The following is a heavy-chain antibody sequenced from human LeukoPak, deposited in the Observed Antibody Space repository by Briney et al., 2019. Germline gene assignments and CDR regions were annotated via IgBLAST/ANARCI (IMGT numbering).Heavy chain of an antibody. J-gene: IGHJ3*02. Sequence: PSEALSLTCTVSGGSISSYYWSWIRQPAGKGLEWIGRIYTSGSTNYNPSLKSRVTMSVDTSKNQFSLKLSSATAADTAVYYCARHWQWLALDAFDIWGQGTMVTVSS. V-gene: IGHV4-4*07. CDR2: IYTSGST. CDR3: ARHWQWLALDAFDI. CDR1: GGSISSYY. D-gene: IGHD6-19*01.